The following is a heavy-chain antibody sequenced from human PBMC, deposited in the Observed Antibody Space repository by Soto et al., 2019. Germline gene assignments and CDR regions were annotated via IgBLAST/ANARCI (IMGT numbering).Heavy chain of an antibody. CDR3: ARAVAVPADFDY. CDR1: GYTFTGYA. Sequence: QVQLVQSGAEEKKPGASVKVSCKASGYTFTGYAMHWVRQAPGQRLEWMGWINAGNGNTKYSQKFHGRVTITRDTSASTAYMELSSLRSEDTAVYYCARAVAVPADFDYWGQGPLVTVSS. J-gene: IGHJ4*02. D-gene: IGHD6-19*01. CDR2: INAGNGNT. V-gene: IGHV1-3*05.